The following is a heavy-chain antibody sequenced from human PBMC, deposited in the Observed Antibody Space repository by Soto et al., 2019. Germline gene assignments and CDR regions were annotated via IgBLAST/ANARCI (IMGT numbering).Heavy chain of an antibody. J-gene: IGHJ3*02. CDR2: IYYSGST. CDR3: ARGRVGYDSSGYYLTKPDAFDI. CDR1: GGSISSYY. Sequence: PSDTLSLTCTVSGGSISSYYWSWIRQPPGKGLEWIGYIYYSGSTNYNPSLKSRVTISVDTSKNQFSLKLSSVTAADTAVYYCARGRVGYDSSGYYLTKPDAFDIWGQGTMVTV. D-gene: IGHD3-22*01. V-gene: IGHV4-59*01.